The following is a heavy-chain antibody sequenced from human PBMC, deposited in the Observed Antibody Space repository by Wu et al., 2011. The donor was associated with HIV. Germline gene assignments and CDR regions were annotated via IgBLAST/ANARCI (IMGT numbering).Heavy chain of an antibody. CDR1: GGPFSNYA. CDR2: ITPVLNTV. CDR3: ARGSVNWALFDY. Sequence: QVQLVRSGAEVKKPGSSVKVSCKPSGGPFSNYAMSWLRQAPGQGLEWMGRITPVLNTVDYAQKFQSRVTITADESTSTVYVELRGLRSEDTAVYYCARGSVNWALFDYWGQGTLVTVSS. D-gene: IGHD7-27*01. J-gene: IGHJ4*02. V-gene: IGHV1-69*15.